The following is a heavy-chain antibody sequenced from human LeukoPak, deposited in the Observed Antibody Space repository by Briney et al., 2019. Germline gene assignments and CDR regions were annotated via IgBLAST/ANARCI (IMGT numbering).Heavy chain of an antibody. V-gene: IGHV3-48*03. D-gene: IGHD2-21*02. CDR2: ISSSGSTI. CDR1: GFTFSSYE. J-gene: IGHJ4*02. CDR3: ARVHYAVVTASGHDYFDY. Sequence: PGGSLRLSCAASGFTFSSYEMNWVRQAPGKGLEWVSYISSSGSTIYYADSVKGRFTISRDNAKNSLYLQMNSLRAEDTAVYYCARVHYAVVTASGHDYFDYRGQGTLVTVSS.